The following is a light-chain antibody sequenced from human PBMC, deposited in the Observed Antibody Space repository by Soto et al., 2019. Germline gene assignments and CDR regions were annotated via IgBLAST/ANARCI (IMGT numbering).Light chain of an antibody. CDR1: DDDIGSYKY. CDR3: SSYRRGQYAV. Sequence: QSALTQPASVSGTPGQSITIYCTGTDDDIGSYKYVSWYQQRPGKPPKHLISDVTIRPSGISNRFSGSKSGNTASLTISGLQAEDEADYYCSSYRRGQYAVFGGGTKLTVL. CDR2: DVT. J-gene: IGLJ2*01. V-gene: IGLV2-14*01.